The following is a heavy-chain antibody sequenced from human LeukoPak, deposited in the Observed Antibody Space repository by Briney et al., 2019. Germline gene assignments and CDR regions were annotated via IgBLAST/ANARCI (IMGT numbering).Heavy chain of an antibody. D-gene: IGHD3-22*01. V-gene: IGHV4-31*03. Sequence: SETLSLTCTVSGGSISSGGYYWSWIRQHPGKGLEWIGYIYYSGSTYYNPSFKSRVTISVDTSKNQFSLKLSSVTAADTAVYYCARQYYYDSSGYYYFDYWGQGTLVTVSS. CDR2: IYYSGST. J-gene: IGHJ4*02. CDR3: ARQYYYDSSGYYYFDY. CDR1: GGSISSGGYY.